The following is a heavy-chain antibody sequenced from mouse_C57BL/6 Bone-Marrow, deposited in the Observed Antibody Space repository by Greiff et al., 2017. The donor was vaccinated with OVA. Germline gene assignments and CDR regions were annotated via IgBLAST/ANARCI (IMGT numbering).Heavy chain of an antibody. J-gene: IGHJ2*01. CDR1: GYTFTSYG. V-gene: IGHV1-81*01. CDR3: ARTTVVAHFDY. CDR2: IYPRSGNT. Sequence: QVQLQQSGAELARPGASVKLSCKASGYTFTSYGISWVKQRTGQGLEWIGEIYPRSGNTYYNEKFKGKATLTADKSSSTAYMELRSLTSEDSAVYFCARTTVVAHFDYWGQGTTLTVSS. D-gene: IGHD1-1*01.